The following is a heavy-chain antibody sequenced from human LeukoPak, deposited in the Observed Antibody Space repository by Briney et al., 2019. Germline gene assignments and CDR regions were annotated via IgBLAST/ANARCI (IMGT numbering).Heavy chain of an antibody. CDR2: INEDGTSA. CDR3: ARVPTNSYGFGQ. V-gene: IGHV3-74*01. CDR1: GFCFSVYW. D-gene: IGHD5-18*01. Sequence: GGSLRLSCAASGFCFSVYWMHWVRQAPGRGLVWVAHINEDGTSASHADSVKGRFTISRDNAKNTLYLQMNSLTVEDTAVYYCARVPTNSYGFGQWGQGSLVTVSS. J-gene: IGHJ4*02.